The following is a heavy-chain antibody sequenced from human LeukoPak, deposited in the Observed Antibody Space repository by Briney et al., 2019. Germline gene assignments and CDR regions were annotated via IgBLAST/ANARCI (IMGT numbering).Heavy chain of an antibody. CDR2: IYHSGST. CDR1: GYSISSGYC. J-gene: IGHJ5*02. D-gene: IGHD6-19*01. CDR3: AREGSSGEGWFDP. Sequence: PSETLSLTCAVSGYSISSGYCWGWIRPPPGKGLEWIGSIYHSGSTYYNPSLKSRVTISVDTSKNQFSLKLSSVTAADTAVYYCAREGSSGEGWFDPWGQGTPVTVSS. V-gene: IGHV4-38-2*02.